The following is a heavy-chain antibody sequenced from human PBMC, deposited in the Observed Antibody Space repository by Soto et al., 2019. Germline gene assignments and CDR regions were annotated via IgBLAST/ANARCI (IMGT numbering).Heavy chain of an antibody. D-gene: IGHD3-22*01. CDR1: GITFSSYG. V-gene: IGHV3-30*18. CDR3: AKDYYAAMIVVVMTYYFDY. Sequence: PGGSLRLSCAASGITFSSYGMHWVRQAPGKGLEWVAVISYDGSNKYYSDSVKGRFTISRDNSKNTLYLQMNSLRAEDTAVYYCAKDYYAAMIVVVMTYYFDYWGQGTLVTVSS. J-gene: IGHJ4*02. CDR2: ISYDGSNK.